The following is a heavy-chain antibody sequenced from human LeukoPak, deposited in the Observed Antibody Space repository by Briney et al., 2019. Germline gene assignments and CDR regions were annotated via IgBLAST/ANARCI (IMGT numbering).Heavy chain of an antibody. CDR2: IRSKAYGGTT. V-gene: IGHV3-49*03. CDR3: TRGSYDILTGYYIFDY. J-gene: IGHJ4*02. CDR1: GFTFGDYA. Sequence: PGRSLRLSCTASGFTFGDYAMSWFRQAPGKGLEWVGFIRSKAYGGTTEYAASVKGRFTISRDDSKSIAYLQMNSLKTEDTAVYYCTRGSYDILTGYYIFDYWGQGTLVTVSS. D-gene: IGHD3-9*01.